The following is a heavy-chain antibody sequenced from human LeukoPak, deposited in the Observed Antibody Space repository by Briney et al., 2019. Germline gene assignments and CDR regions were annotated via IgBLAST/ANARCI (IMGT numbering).Heavy chain of an antibody. D-gene: IGHD3-10*01. J-gene: IGHJ4*02. CDR3: ARAQLWFGEFHFDY. V-gene: IGHV3-11*04. CDR2: ISSSGSTI. Sequence: GGSLRLSCAASRFTVSTNYMSWVRQAPGKGLEWVSYISSSGSTIYYADSVKGRFTISRDSAKNSLYLQMNSLRAEDTAVYYCARAQLWFGEFHFDYWGQGTLVTVSS. CDR1: RFTVSTNY.